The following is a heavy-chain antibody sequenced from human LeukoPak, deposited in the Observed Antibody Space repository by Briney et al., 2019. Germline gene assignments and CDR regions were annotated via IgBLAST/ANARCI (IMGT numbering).Heavy chain of an antibody. J-gene: IGHJ5*02. CDR2: INPNSGGT. CDR1: GYTFTGYY. CDR3: ARELCSMNYRFDP. D-gene: IGHD3-10*02. Sequence: ASVKVSCKASGYTFTGYYMHWVRQAPGQGLEWMGWINPNSGGTNYAQKFQGRATMTRDTSISTAYMELSRLRSDDTAVYYCARELCSMNYRFDPWGQGTLVTVSS. V-gene: IGHV1-2*02.